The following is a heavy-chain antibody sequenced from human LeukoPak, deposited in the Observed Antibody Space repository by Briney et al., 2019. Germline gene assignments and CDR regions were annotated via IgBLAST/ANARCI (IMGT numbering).Heavy chain of an antibody. CDR2: ISSSSSTI. J-gene: IGHJ4*02. CDR1: GFTFSSYA. CDR3: ARDRAATGDYSFDR. V-gene: IGHV3-48*02. Sequence: GGSLRLSCSASGFTFSSYAMNWVRQAPGTGLEWVSYISSSSSTIYYADSVKGRFTISRDNAKNSLYLHMSNLRDEDTAVYYCARDRAATGDYSFDRWGQGTLVSVSS. D-gene: IGHD6-13*01.